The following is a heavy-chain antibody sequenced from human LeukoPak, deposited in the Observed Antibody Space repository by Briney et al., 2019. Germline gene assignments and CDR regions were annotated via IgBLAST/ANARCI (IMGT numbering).Heavy chain of an antibody. CDR2: IWYDASDR. Sequence: GGSLRLSCAASGFTFSSFGMHWVRQAPGKGLEWVAVIWYDASDRYYADSVKGRFTISRHNSKNTMYLQMNSLSAEDTAVYYCARTRLWFIDSWGQGTLVTVAS. V-gene: IGHV3-33*01. D-gene: IGHD3-10*01. J-gene: IGHJ4*02. CDR1: GFTFSSFG. CDR3: ARTRLWFIDS.